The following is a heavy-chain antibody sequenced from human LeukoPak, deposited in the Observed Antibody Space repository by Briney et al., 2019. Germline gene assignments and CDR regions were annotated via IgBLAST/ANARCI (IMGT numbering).Heavy chain of an antibody. CDR3: ARDRYYDYVWGSSISDAFDI. CDR1: GYTFTSYG. D-gene: IGHD3-16*01. Sequence: ASVKVSCKASGYTFTSYGISWVRQAPGQGLEWMGILNSSGGSTTYAQKFQGRITMTRDTSASTAYMELSSLRSEDTAVYYCARDRYYDYVWGSSISDAFDIWGQGTMVTVSS. J-gene: IGHJ3*02. CDR2: LNSSGGST. V-gene: IGHV1-46*01.